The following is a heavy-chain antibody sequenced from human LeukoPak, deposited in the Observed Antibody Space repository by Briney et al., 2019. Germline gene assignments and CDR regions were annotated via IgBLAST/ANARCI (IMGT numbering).Heavy chain of an antibody. J-gene: IGHJ4*02. CDR1: DYSISSGYY. D-gene: IGHD6-19*01. Sequence: SETLSLTCTVSDYSISSGYYWGWIRQPPGKGLEWIGSFYHSGSTYSNPSLKSRITISVDTSKNQFSLKLSPVTAADTAVYYCARVWQSRVAGYYFDYWGQGTLVTVSS. V-gene: IGHV4-38-2*02. CDR3: ARVWQSRVAGYYFDY. CDR2: FYHSGST.